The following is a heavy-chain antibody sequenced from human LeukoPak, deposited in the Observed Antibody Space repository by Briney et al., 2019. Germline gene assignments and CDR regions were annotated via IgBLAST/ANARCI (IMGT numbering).Heavy chain of an antibody. V-gene: IGHV4-34*01. CDR3: ARGDDYSNYKIKYYYYYGMDV. CDR1: GGSISNNY. J-gene: IGHJ6*02. Sequence: SETLSLTCTVSGGSISNNYWSWFRQPPGKGLEWIGEINHSGSTNYNPSLKSRVTISVDTSKNQFSLKLSSVTAADTAVYYCARGDDYSNYKIKYYYYYGMDVWGQGTTVTVSS. CDR2: INHSGST. D-gene: IGHD4-4*01.